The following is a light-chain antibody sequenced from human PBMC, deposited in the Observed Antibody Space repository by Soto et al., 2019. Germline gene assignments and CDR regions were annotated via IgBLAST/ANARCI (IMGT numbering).Light chain of an antibody. CDR2: RSS. Sequence: LTQSPSTLSGSVGERATLSCRASQTIYSNVAWYQQRPGQPPRLLIYRSSSRATGIPARFSGSGSGTDFTLTISRLEPEDFAVYHCQQYDRSPWTFGQGTKVDIK. V-gene: IGKV3-20*01. J-gene: IGKJ1*01. CDR3: QQYDRSPWT. CDR1: QTIYSN.